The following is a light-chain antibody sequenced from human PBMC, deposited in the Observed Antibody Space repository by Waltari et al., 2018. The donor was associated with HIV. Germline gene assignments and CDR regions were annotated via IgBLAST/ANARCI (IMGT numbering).Light chain of an antibody. CDR3: QEYSSHSRS. Sequence: RVTITCRASQTISSWLAWYQQKPGKAPKLLIYKTSSLQTGVSSRFSGSGSGTEFTLTISRLRPDDFATYYCQEYSSHSRSFGQGTKLEI. J-gene: IGKJ2*01. V-gene: IGKV1-5*03. CDR1: QTISSW. CDR2: KTS.